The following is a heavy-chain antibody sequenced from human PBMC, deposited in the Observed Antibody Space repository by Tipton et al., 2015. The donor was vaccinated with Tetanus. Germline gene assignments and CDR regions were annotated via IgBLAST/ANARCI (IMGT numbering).Heavy chain of an antibody. V-gene: IGHV4-4*07. Sequence: TLSLTCSVSRGPISSYYWSWIRQPAGTGLEWIGNISNGNPAYSGSLKSRVALSVETSKNEVSLKRRSVTAADTVGYYCVRGITDGYNRRLDHGGQG. CDR1: RGPISSYY. J-gene: IGHJ4*02. CDR2: ISNGNP. CDR3: VRGITDGYNRRLDH. D-gene: IGHD5-24*01.